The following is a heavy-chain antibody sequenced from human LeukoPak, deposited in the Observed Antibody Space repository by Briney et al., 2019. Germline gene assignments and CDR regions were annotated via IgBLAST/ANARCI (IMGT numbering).Heavy chain of an antibody. CDR2: ISSSSSTI. CDR3: ARERRGYSSSWRYAFDI. J-gene: IGHJ3*02. Sequence: GGSLRLSCAASGFTFSSYSMNWVRQAPGKGLEWVSYISSSSSTIYYADPVKGRFTISRDNAKNSLYLQMNSLRAEDTAVYYCARERRGYSSSWRYAFDIWGQGTMVTVSS. V-gene: IGHV3-48*04. CDR1: GFTFSSYS. D-gene: IGHD6-13*01.